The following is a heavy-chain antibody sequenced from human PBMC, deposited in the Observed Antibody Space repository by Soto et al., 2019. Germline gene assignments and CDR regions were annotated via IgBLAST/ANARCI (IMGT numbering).Heavy chain of an antibody. J-gene: IGHJ4*02. Sequence: QLQLQESGPGLVKPSETLSLTCTVSGGSISSSSYYWGWIRQPPGKGLEWIGSIYYSGSTYYNPSLKSRVTISVDTSKNQCSLKLSSVTAADTAVYYCARFSGWEQHFDYWGQGTLVTVSS. CDR3: ARFSGWEQHFDY. CDR2: IYYSGST. V-gene: IGHV4-39*01. D-gene: IGHD1-26*01. CDR1: GGSISSSSYY.